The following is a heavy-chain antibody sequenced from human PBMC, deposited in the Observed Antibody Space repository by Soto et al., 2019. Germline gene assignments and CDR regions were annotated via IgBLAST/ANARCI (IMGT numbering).Heavy chain of an antibody. V-gene: IGHV1-24*01. J-gene: IGHJ4*02. CDR2: LDPEQGHI. CDR1: GYTPTELS. Sequence: ASVKVSCKVSGYTPTELSIHWVRQAPGKGLEWMGGLDPEQGHIIYAQKFQGRVSMTEDPSTNTAYMDLSSLSSEDTAMYYCARRHAHDFYDKNIYVPWGQGTQVTVSS. D-gene: IGHD3-3*01. CDR3: ARRHAHDFYDKNIYVP.